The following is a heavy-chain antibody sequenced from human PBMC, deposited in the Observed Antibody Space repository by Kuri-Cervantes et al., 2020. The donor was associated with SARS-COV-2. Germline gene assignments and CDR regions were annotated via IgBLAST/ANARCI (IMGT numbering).Heavy chain of an antibody. J-gene: IGHJ5*02. CDR1: GFTLSSYA. V-gene: IGHV3-30-3*01. D-gene: IGHD3-16*01. Sequence: GGSLRLSCAASGFTLSSYAMHWVRQAPGKGLEWVAVISYDGSNKYYADSVKGRFTISRDNSKNTLYLQMNSLRAEDTAVYYCARGGDNNWFDPWGQGTLVTVSS. CDR2: ISYDGSNK. CDR3: ARGGDNNWFDP.